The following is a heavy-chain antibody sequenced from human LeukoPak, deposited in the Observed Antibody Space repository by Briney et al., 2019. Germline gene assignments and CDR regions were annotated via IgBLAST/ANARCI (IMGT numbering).Heavy chain of an antibody. CDR2: INHSGST. CDR1: GGAFSGYY. CDR3: ATKYSSSRGNYYYYYMDV. J-gene: IGHJ6*03. D-gene: IGHD6-6*01. Sequence: SETLSLTCAVYGGAFSGYYWSWIRQPPGKGLEWIGEINHSGSTNYNPSLTSRVTISVDTSKNQFSLKLSSVTAADTAVYYCATKYSSSRGNYYYYYMDVWGKGTTVTVSS. V-gene: IGHV4-34*01.